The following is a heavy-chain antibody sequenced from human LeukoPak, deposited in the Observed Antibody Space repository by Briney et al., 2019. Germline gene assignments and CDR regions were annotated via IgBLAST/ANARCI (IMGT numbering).Heavy chain of an antibody. Sequence: SETLSLTCTVSGGSISSSSYYWGWIRQPPGKGLEWIGYISFSGSTNYNPSLKSRVSISLDTPKNQFSLRLSSVTAADTAVYYCARHMRFATGAAFDIWGQGTVVIVSS. J-gene: IGHJ3*02. CDR3: ARHMRFATGAAFDI. CDR1: GGSISSSSYY. V-gene: IGHV4-61*05. D-gene: IGHD7-27*01. CDR2: ISFSGST.